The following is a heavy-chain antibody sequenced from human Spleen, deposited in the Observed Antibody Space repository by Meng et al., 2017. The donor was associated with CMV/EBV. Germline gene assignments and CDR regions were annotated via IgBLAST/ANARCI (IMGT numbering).Heavy chain of an antibody. D-gene: IGHD2-2*01. Sequence: TCTVSGVSVSSGGYYWNWIRQLPGKGLEWIGYIYYIETTYYNPSLRSRVTISVDTSKNLLSLTLNSVTAADTALYYCARAPPSSPFDYWGQGTLVTVSS. CDR2: IYYIETT. V-gene: IGHV4-31*03. J-gene: IGHJ4*02. CDR3: ARAPPSSPFDY. CDR1: GVSVSSGGYY.